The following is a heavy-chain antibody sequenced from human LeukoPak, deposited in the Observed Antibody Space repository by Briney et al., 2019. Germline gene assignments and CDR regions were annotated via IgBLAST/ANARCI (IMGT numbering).Heavy chain of an antibody. CDR1: GFTFSTYG. J-gene: IGHJ6*03. V-gene: IGHV3-30*02. CDR3: AKDGPLLTGNDYYYYMDV. CDR2: IQFDENKK. Sequence: GGSLRLSCAASGFTFSTYGMHWVRQAPGEGLDWVAFIQFDENKKYYADSVKGRFTISRDNSENTVYLQMNSLRSEDTGVYYCAKDGPLLTGNDYYYYMDVWGKGTTVIVSS. D-gene: IGHD3-9*01.